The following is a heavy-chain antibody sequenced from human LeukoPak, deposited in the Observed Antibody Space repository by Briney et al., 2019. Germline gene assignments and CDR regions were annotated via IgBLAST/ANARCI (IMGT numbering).Heavy chain of an antibody. CDR2: IIPIFGTA. Sequence: ASVKVSCKASGGTFSSYAISWVRQAPGQGLEWMGGIIPIFGTANYAQKFQVRVTITADESTSTAYMELNSLRAEDTAVYYCARGYYDSSGYYYADYWGQGTLVTVSS. J-gene: IGHJ4*02. D-gene: IGHD3-22*01. CDR3: ARGYYDSSGYYYADY. V-gene: IGHV1-69*13. CDR1: GGTFSSYA.